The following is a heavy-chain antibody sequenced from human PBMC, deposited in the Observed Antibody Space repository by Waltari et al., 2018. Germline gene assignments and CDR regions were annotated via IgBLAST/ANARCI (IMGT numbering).Heavy chain of an antibody. CDR3: ARQGLYCRSSSCVGLDFSH. CDR1: GGSVTATSYF. J-gene: IGHJ4*02. V-gene: IGHV4-39*01. D-gene: IGHD2-2*01. CDR2: IYYDGST. Sequence: QESGPGLLKPSETLSLTCAVSGGSVTATSYFGGWIRQPPGKGLDWLGNIYYDGSTNYNSSLESRVSISVDTSQNQISLKLTSVTAADTAVYYCARQGLYCRSSSCVGLDFSHWGQGTLVAVSS.